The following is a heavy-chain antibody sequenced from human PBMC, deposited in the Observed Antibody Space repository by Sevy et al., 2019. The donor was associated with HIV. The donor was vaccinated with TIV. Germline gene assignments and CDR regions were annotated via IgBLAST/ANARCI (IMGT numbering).Heavy chain of an antibody. CDR3: AKMGSTVTTLRGAFDI. J-gene: IGHJ3*02. D-gene: IGHD4-17*01. CDR2: IIGSGGST. V-gene: IGHV3-23*01. CDR1: GFTFSSYA. Sequence: GGSLRLSCAASGFTFSSYAMSWVRQAPGKGLEWVSAIIGSGGSTYYADSVKGRFTISRDNSKNTLYLQMNSLRAEDTAVYYCAKMGSTVTTLRGAFDIWGQGTMVTVSS.